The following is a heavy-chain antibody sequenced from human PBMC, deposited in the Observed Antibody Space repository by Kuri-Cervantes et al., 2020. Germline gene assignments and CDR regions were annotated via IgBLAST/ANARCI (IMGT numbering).Heavy chain of an antibody. CDR3: ARVSGNVDTAMVGHFDY. CDR1: GGSFSGYY. CDR2: INHSGST. Sequence: ESLKISCAVSGGSFSGYYWSWIRQPPGKGLEWIGEINHSGSTNYNPSLKSRVTISVDTSKNQFSLKLGSVTAADTAVYYCARVSGNVDTAMVGHFDYWGQGTLVTVSS. J-gene: IGHJ4*02. D-gene: IGHD5-18*01. V-gene: IGHV4-34*01.